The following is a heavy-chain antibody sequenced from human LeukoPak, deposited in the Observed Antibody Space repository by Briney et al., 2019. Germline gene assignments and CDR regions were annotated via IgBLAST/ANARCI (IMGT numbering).Heavy chain of an antibody. D-gene: IGHD3-22*01. Sequence: GGSLRLSCAASGFTFSSYWMHWFRQAPGKGLVWVSRNKSDGSTNYADSVKGRFTISRDNAKNTVSLQMNSLRTEDTGVYFCARAPSEIGGYYPEYFRHWGQGTLVTVSS. V-gene: IGHV3-74*01. CDR2: NKSDGST. J-gene: IGHJ1*01. CDR3: ARAPSEIGGYYPEYFRH. CDR1: GFTFSSYW.